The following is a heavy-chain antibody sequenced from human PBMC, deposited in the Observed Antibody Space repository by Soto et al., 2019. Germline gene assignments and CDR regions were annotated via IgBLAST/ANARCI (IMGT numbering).Heavy chain of an antibody. J-gene: IGHJ5*02. CDR2: VSRAGTYT. D-gene: IGHD3-16*01. V-gene: IGHV3-23*01. CDR1: GFTFSSYA. CDR3: VKYTVTEDLGES. Sequence: EVQLLESGGDVVRPGGALRLSCAASGFTFSSYAMGWVRQAPGKGLEWVAGVSRAGTYTFYADSVRGRFSISRDNSRDTEDLYMNALRGDDTAVYFCVKYTVTEDLGESWGQGTLVSVSS.